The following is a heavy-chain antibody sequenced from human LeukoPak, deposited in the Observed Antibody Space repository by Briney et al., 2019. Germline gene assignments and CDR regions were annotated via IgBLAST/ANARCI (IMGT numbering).Heavy chain of an antibody. CDR1: GFTFGDYA. CDR2: IRSKAYGGTT. D-gene: IGHD2-21*02. CDR3: ATDTATEARHI. J-gene: IGHJ3*02. V-gene: IGHV3-49*04. Sequence: PGGSLRLSCTASGFTFGDYAMSWVRQAPGKGLEWVGFIRSKAYGGTTEYAASVKGRFTILRDDSKSTLFLQMNSLKADDTAVYYCATDTATEARHIWGQGTTVTVSS.